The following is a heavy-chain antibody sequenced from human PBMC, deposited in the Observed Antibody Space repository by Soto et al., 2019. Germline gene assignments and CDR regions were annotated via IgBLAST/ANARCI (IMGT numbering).Heavy chain of an antibody. J-gene: IGHJ6*02. Sequence: ASVKVSCKASGYTFSNYYIHWVRQAPGQGLEWIGWINPITGDTTYAQKFQGRVTITSDTSIDTAYMELSSLRSDDTAVFYCGRDLIYNVLTGLYYYFGMDVWGQGTTVTVSS. V-gene: IGHV1-2*02. CDR2: INPITGDT. CDR3: GRDLIYNVLTGLYYYFGMDV. CDR1: GYTFSNYY. D-gene: IGHD3-9*01.